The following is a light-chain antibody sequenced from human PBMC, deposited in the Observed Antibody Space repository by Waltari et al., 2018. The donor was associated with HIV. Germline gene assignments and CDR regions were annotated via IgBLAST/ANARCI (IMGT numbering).Light chain of an antibody. CDR3: QSYDSSLSAWV. Sequence: QSVLTQPPPVSGAPGQRVTSSCTGSSPNSGAGYDVHWYQQLPGTAPNLLIYGNSNRPSGVPDRFSGSKSGTSASLAITGLQAEDEADYYCQSYDSSLSAWVFGGGTRLTVL. J-gene: IGLJ3*02. CDR2: GNS. V-gene: IGLV1-40*01. CDR1: SPNSGAGYD.